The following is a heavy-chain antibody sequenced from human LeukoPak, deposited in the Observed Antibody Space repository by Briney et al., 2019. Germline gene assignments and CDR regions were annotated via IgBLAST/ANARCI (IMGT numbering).Heavy chain of an antibody. D-gene: IGHD2-21*01. Sequence: GGSLRLSCSASGFTFTNYGMHWVRQAPGKGLGWVAVISYDGITNYHADSVKGRFTVSRDNSENTLYLQMNSLRPDDTAVYYCAKKAAPVSAIRAGFDYWGQGTLVTVSS. V-gene: IGHV3-30*18. CDR2: ISYDGITN. J-gene: IGHJ4*02. CDR3: AKKAAPVSAIRAGFDY. CDR1: GFTFTNYG.